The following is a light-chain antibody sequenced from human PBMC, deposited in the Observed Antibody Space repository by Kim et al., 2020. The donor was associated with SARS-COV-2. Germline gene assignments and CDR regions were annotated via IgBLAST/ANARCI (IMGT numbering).Light chain of an antibody. CDR1: SSDVGGYNY. V-gene: IGLV2-14*04. CDR2: DVS. CDR3: SSYTSSSTAEV. Sequence: SITISCTGTSSDVGGYNYVSWYQQHPGKAPKLMIYDVSKRPSGVSNRFSGSKSGNTASLTISGLQAEDEADYYCSSYTSSSTAEVFGGGTQLTVL. J-gene: IGLJ2*01.